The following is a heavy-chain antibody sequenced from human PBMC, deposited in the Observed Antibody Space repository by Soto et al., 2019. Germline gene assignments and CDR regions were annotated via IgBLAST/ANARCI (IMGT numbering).Heavy chain of an antibody. CDR3: AKDVRDLLQRTGVLDY. CDR1: GFTFSSYG. V-gene: IGHV3-30*18. CDR2: ISYDGSNK. Sequence: QVQLVESGGGVVQPGRSLRLSCAASGFTFSSYGMHWVRQAPGKGLEWVAVISYDGSNKYYADSVKGRFTISRDNSKNTLYLQMNSLRAEDTAVYYCAKDVRDLLQRTGVLDYWGQGTLVTVSS. D-gene: IGHD1-26*01. J-gene: IGHJ4*02.